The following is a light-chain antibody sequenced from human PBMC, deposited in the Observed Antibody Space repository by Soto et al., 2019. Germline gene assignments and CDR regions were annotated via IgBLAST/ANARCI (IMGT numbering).Light chain of an antibody. J-gene: IGLJ1*01. Sequence: QSVLTQPASVSGSPGQSITISCTGSSSDVGAYTSVSWYQQHPGKAPKLMIYEVRNRPSGVSRRFSGSKSGNTASLTISGLQAEDEAHYYCSSYTSDNRNYVFGTGTQLTVL. CDR1: SSDVGAYTS. CDR3: SSYTSDNRNYV. V-gene: IGLV2-14*01. CDR2: EVR.